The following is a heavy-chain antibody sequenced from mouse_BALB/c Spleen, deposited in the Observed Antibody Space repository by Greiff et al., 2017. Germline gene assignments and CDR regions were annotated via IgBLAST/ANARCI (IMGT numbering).Heavy chain of an antibody. Sequence: DVKLVESGGGLVKPGGSLKLSCAASGFTFSSYAMSWVRQTPEKRLEWVATISSGGSYTYYPDSVKGRFTISRDNAKNTLYLQMSSLRSEDTAMYYCARHWDYGSSSYYFDYWGPGTTLTVSS. CDR1: GFTFSSYA. CDR2: ISSGGSYT. CDR3: ARHWDYGSSSYYFDY. D-gene: IGHD1-1*01. J-gene: IGHJ2*01. V-gene: IGHV5-9-3*01.